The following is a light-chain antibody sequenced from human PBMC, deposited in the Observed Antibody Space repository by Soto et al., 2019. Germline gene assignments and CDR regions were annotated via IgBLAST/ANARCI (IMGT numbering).Light chain of an antibody. J-gene: IGKJ1*01. CDR1: QSISSN. CDR2: GAA. CDR3: QQSHSTPRT. Sequence: EIVMTQSPAILSVSPGXRATLSCRANQSISSNLAWYQQKPGQAPRLLIYGAATRATGIPARFSGSGSGTDFTLTINSLQSEDFATYSCQQSHSTPRTLGQGTKVDIK. V-gene: IGKV3-15*01.